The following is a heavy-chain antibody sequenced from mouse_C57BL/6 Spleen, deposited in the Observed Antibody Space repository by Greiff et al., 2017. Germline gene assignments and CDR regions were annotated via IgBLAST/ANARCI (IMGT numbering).Heavy chain of an antibody. Sequence: QVQLQQPGAELVMPGASVKLSCKASGYTFTSYWMHWVKQRPGQGLEWIGEIDPSDSYTNYNQKFKGKSTLTVDKSSSTAYMQLSSLTSEDSAVYYCARGEACFAYWGQGTLVTVSA. CDR2: IDPSDSYT. CDR1: GYTFTSYW. V-gene: IGHV1-69*01. J-gene: IGHJ3*01. CDR3: ARGEACFAY.